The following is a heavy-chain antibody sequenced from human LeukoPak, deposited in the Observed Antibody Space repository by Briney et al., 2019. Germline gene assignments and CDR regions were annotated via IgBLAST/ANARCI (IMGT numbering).Heavy chain of an antibody. V-gene: IGHV3-30*02. D-gene: IGHD1-26*01. CDR1: GFTFNSYG. CDR3: AKDGGSGSYFAFDI. CDR2: IRYDGSKS. J-gene: IGHJ3*02. Sequence: GGSLRVSCAASGFTFNSYGMHWVRQAPGKGLEWVAFIRYDGSKSYFADSVKGRFALSRDNSKNTLYLQMSSLRPEDTAVYFCAKDGGSGSYFAFDIWGQGTMVTVSS.